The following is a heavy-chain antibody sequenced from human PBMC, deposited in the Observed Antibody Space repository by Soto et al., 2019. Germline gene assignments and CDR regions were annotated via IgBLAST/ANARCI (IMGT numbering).Heavy chain of an antibody. D-gene: IGHD3-10*01. CDR1: GFTFVDYA. V-gene: IGHV3-9*01. CDR2: ISWNRGSI. CDR3: AKDMSSGGVAAFDI. Sequence: EVQLVESGGGLVQPGRSLRLSCAASGFTFVDYAMHWVRQAPGKGLEWVSGISWNRGSIGYADSVEGRFTISRDNAQNSLFLEMNSLRAEDTALYYCAKDMSSGGVAAFDILGQGTMVAVSS. J-gene: IGHJ3*02.